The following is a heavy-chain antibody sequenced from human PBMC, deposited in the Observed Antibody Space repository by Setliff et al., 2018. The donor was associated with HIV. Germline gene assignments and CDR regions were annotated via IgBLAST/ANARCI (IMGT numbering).Heavy chain of an antibody. D-gene: IGHD1-1*01. Sequence: GGSLRLSCTASGFTFGDYAMSWVRQAPGKGLERVGFIRSKAYGGTTEYAASVKGRFTISRDDSKSIAYLQMNSLKTEDTAVYYCTREGTRFSTWGQGTLVTVSS. V-gene: IGHV3-49*04. CDR1: GFTFGDYA. J-gene: IGHJ5*02. CDR2: IRSKAYGGTT. CDR3: TREGTRFST.